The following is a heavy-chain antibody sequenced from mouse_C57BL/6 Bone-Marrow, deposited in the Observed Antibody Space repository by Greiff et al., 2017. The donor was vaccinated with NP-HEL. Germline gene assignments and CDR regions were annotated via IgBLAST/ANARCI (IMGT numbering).Heavy chain of an antibody. V-gene: IGHV1-75*01. D-gene: IGHD2-12*01. CDR1: GYTFTAYY. CDR3: ARLGYSRHYFDY. CDR2: IFPGSGSS. J-gene: IGHJ2*01. Sequence: QVQLQQSGPELVKPGASVKISCKASGYTFTAYYINWVKQRPGQGLEWIGWIFPGSGSSYYNEKFKGKATLTVDKSSSTAYMLLSSLTSEDSAVYFCARLGYSRHYFDYWGQGTTLTVSS.